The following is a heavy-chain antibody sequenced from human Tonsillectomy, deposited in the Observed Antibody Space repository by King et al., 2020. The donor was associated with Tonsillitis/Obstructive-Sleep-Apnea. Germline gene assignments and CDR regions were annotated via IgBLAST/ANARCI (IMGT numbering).Heavy chain of an antibody. CDR2: IKQDGSDK. CDR1: GFTFRNYW. CDR3: ARAWRIDF. J-gene: IGHJ4*02. Sequence: QLVQSGGGLVQPGGSLRLSCAASGFTFRNYWMSWVRQAPGKGLEWVANIKQDGSDKHYVESVKGRFTISRDNAKNSLYLHMNSLRAEDTALDYCARAWRIDFWGQGTLVTVSS. V-gene: IGHV3-7*04.